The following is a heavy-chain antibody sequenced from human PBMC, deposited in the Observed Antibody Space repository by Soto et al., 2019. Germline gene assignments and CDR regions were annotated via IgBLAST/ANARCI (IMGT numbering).Heavy chain of an antibody. CDR1: GYTFTSYG. CDR3: ARVPVLIAVAGSSSFYYYGMDV. Sequence: ASVKVSCKASGYTFTSYGISWVRQAPGQGLEWMGWISAYNGNTNYAQKLQGRVTISVDTSKNQFSLKLSSVTAADTAVYYCARVPVLIAVAGSSSFYYYGMDVWGQGTTVTVSS. D-gene: IGHD6-19*01. J-gene: IGHJ6*02. CDR2: ISAYNGNT. V-gene: IGHV1-18*01.